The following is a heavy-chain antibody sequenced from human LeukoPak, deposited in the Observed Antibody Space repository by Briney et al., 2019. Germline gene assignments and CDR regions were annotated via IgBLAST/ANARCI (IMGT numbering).Heavy chain of an antibody. V-gene: IGHV1-8*01. Sequence: GASVKVSCKASGYTSISYDINWVRQAPGQGLEWMGWLGPKSGDTGYAQKFQGRVTMTMNTSINTAYMELSSLRSEDTAVYYCARRGVATIRKWFDPWGQGTLVTVSS. CDR1: GYTSISYD. J-gene: IGHJ5*02. CDR3: ARRGVATIRKWFDP. CDR2: LGPKSGDT. D-gene: IGHD5-24*01.